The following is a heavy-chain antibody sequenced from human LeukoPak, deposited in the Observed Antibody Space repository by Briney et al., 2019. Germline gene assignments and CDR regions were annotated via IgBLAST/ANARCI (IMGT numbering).Heavy chain of an antibody. J-gene: IGHJ4*02. Sequence: PGGSLRLSCAASGFTFSSYGMHWVRQAPGKGLEWVSSISSSSRYIYYADSVKGRFTISRDNSKNTLYLQMNSLRAEDTAVYYCAKDPGIFTVTTKSYFDYWGQGTLVTVSS. V-gene: IGHV3-21*04. CDR3: AKDPGIFTVTTKSYFDY. CDR2: ISSSSRYI. CDR1: GFTFSSYG. D-gene: IGHD4-17*01.